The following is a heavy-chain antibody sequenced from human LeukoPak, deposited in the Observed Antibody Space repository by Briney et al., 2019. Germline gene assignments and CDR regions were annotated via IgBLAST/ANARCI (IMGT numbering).Heavy chain of an antibody. V-gene: IGHV4-59*01. Sequence: SVTLSLTCSVSGRSLSSYYWSCTPDPRGKGLEWVRHHYYSGSPNYYASLKRRVTISQDKSQNQFSLTPSSATTADPAVYYCSREERRLQKRGPDDVFDICGEGAMVTASS. CDR2: HYYSGSP. D-gene: IGHD5-24*01. CDR1: GRSLSSYY. CDR3: SREERRLQKRGPDDVFDI. J-gene: IGHJ3*02.